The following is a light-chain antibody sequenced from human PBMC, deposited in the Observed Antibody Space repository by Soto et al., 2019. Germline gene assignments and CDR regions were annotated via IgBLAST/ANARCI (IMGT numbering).Light chain of an antibody. V-gene: IGLV1-44*01. CDR1: SSNIGSNH. J-gene: IGLJ2*01. CDR3: AAWDDSRYGVV. Sequence: QPVLTQSPSASGTPGQRVNIACSGSSSNIGSNHVNWYRHLPGAAPKLLIFRSDQRPSGVPDRFSGSKSGTTASLAISGLQSGDEADYYCAAWDDSRYGVVFGGGTKLTVL. CDR2: RSD.